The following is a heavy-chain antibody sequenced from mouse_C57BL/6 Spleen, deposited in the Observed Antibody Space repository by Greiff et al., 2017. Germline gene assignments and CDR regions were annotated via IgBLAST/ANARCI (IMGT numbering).Heavy chain of an antibody. J-gene: IGHJ4*01. CDR2: IDPSDSYT. Sequence: QVQLQQPGAELVMPGASVKLSCKASGYTFTSYWMHWVKQRPGQGLEWIGEIDPSDSYTNYNQKFKGKSTLTVDKSSSTAYMQLSSLTSEDSAVYYCARRVGYVYAMDYWGQGTSVTVSS. CDR3: ARRVGYVYAMDY. D-gene: IGHD2-2*01. CDR1: GYTFTSYW. V-gene: IGHV1-69*01.